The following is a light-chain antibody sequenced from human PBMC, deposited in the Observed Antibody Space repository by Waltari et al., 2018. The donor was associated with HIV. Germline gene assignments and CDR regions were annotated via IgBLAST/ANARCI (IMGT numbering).Light chain of an antibody. V-gene: IGLV1-40*01. CDR1: SANIGAGYG. CDR3: QSYDSSLSGVV. Sequence: QSVLTQPPSVSGAPGQRVTISCSGSSANIGAGYGVHWYRQLPGTAPKLLIYVNTDRPSGVPDRFSGSVSGTSASLALTGLQAADEADYYCQSYDSSLSGVVFGGGTNLTVL. J-gene: IGLJ2*01. CDR2: VNT.